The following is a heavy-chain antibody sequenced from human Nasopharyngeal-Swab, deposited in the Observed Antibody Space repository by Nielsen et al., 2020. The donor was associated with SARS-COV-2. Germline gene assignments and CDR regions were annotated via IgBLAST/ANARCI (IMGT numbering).Heavy chain of an antibody. Sequence: GESLKISCAASGFTFSSYAMNWVRQAPGKGLEWVAVISYDGGNKYYADSVKGRFTISGDNSKNTLYLQMNSLRAEDTAVYYCARGYSGSYYEYFQHWGQGTLVTVSS. CDR3: ARGYSGSYYEYFQH. CDR2: ISYDGGNK. V-gene: IGHV3-30*04. D-gene: IGHD1-26*01. CDR1: GFTFSSYA. J-gene: IGHJ1*01.